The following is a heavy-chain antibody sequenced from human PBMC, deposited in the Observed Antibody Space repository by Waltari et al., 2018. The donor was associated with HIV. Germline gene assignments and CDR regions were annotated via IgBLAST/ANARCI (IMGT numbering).Heavy chain of an antibody. V-gene: IGHV3-7*01. Sequence: EVQLVESGGGLVQPGGSLGLSCAASEFTFNNYWMTWVRPAPGKGLEWMTNIKQEKSGKYYVDSVKGRFTISRENAKNSLFRQMNSLRAEDTAVYYCAREALYDSSGYYFDYWGQGTLVTVSS. J-gene: IGHJ4*02. CDR2: IKQEKSGK. CDR3: AREALYDSSGYYFDY. CDR1: EFTFNNYW. D-gene: IGHD3-22*01.